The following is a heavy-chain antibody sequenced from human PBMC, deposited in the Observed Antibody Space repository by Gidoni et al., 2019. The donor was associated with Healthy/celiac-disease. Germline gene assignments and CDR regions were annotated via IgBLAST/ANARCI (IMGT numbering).Heavy chain of an antibody. Sequence: EVQLVESGGGLVQPGGSLRLSCAASGFTFSSYSMNWVRQAPGKGLGWVSYICSSSSTIYYADSVKGRFTISRDNAKNSLYLQMNRLRAEDTAVYYCARDSAAADFDYWGQGTLVTVSS. J-gene: IGHJ4*02. D-gene: IGHD6-13*01. CDR2: ICSSSSTI. V-gene: IGHV3-48*01. CDR1: GFTFSSYS. CDR3: ARDSAAADFDY.